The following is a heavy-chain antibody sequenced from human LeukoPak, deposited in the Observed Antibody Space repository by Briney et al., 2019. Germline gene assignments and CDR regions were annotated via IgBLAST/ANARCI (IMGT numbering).Heavy chain of an antibody. CDR2: ISSSSSYI. J-gene: IGHJ4*02. CDR3: ARVETYYYDSSGYYYYFDY. CDR1: GFTFSSYS. V-gene: IGHV3-21*01. Sequence: GGSLRLSCAASGFTFSSYSMNWVRQAPGKGLEWVSSISSSSSYIYYADSVKGRFTISRDNAKNSLYLQMNSLRAEDTAVYYCARVETYYYDSSGYYYYFDYWGQGTLVTVSS. D-gene: IGHD3-22*01.